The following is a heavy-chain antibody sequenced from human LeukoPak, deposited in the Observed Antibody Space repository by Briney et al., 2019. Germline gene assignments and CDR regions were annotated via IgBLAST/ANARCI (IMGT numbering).Heavy chain of an antibody. CDR2: IYYSGST. CDR3: ARPQYGGAYDAFDI. J-gene: IGHJ3*02. CDR1: GGSISSYY. V-gene: IGHV4-59*08. Sequence: SETLSLTCTVSGGSISSYYWSWIRQPPGKGLEWIGYIYYSGSTNYNPSLKSRVTISIDTSKNQFSLRLSSVTAADTAVYYCARPQYGGAYDAFDIWGQGTMVTVSS. D-gene: IGHD4/OR15-4a*01.